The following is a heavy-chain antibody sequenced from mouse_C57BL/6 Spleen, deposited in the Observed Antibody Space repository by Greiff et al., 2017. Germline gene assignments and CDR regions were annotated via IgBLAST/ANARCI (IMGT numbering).Heavy chain of an antibody. J-gene: IGHJ3*01. Sequence: EVQLQQSGTVLARPGASVKMSCKTSGYTFTSYWMHWVKQRPGQGLEWIGAIYPGNSDTSYNQKFKGKAKLTAVTSASTAYMGLSSRTNEDSAVYYCTRTYYSNTGFAYWGQGTLVTVSA. CDR1: GYTFTSYW. V-gene: IGHV1-5*01. CDR3: TRTYYSNTGFAY. CDR2: IYPGNSDT. D-gene: IGHD2-5*01.